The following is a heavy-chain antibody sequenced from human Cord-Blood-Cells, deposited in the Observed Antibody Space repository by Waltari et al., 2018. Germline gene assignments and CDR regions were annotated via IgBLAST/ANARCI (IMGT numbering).Heavy chain of an antibody. V-gene: IGHV4-39*01. CDR3: ARQAATILFDY. D-gene: IGHD5-12*01. Sequence: QLQLQESGPGLVKPSETLSLTCTVSGGSISSSSYYWGWIRQPPGKGLEWIGSIYYSGSTYYNPSLKSRVTISVDTSKNQFSLKLSSVTAADTAVYYCARQAATILFDYWGQGTLVTVSS. CDR2: IYYSGST. CDR1: GGSISSSSYY. J-gene: IGHJ4*02.